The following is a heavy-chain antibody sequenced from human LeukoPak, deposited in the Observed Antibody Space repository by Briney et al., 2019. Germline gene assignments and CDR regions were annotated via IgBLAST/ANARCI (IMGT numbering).Heavy chain of an antibody. CDR1: GFTFSSYA. D-gene: IGHD3-22*01. CDR2: ISGSGDST. CDR3: ASLEVGSGYYEKPSRGAFDI. Sequence: GGSLRLSCAASGFTFSSYAMSWVRQAPGKGLEWVSTISGSGDSTYYADSVKGRFTISRDNSKNTLYLQMNSLRAEDTAVYYCASLEVGSGYYEKPSRGAFDIWGQGTMVTVSS. J-gene: IGHJ3*02. V-gene: IGHV3-23*01.